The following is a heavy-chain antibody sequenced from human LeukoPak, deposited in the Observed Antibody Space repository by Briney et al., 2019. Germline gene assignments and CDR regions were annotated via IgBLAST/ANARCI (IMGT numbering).Heavy chain of an antibody. CDR3: ARGRRIVVVLGATRTHRDYYMDV. CDR1: GGSFSGYY. CDR2: TYHSGST. D-gene: IGHD2-15*01. J-gene: IGHJ6*03. Sequence: PSETLSLTCAVYGGSFSGYYWSWIRQSSGKGLEWIGETYHSGSTNYNSSLKSRVTISLDTSKNQFSLKLSSVTAADTAVYYCARGRRIVVVLGATRTHRDYYMDVWGKGTTVTVSS. V-gene: IGHV4-34*01.